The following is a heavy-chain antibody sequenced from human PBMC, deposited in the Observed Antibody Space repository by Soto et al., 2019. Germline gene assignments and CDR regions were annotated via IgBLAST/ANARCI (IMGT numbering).Heavy chain of an antibody. V-gene: IGHV1-69*01. CDR3: ARDPYYESSGYYYS. J-gene: IGHJ4*02. Sequence: QVQLVQSGAEVKKPGSSVKVSCKASGGTFSSYAISWVRQAPGQGLEWMGGIIPIFGTANYAKKFQGRVTIHADECTSTAYMEVRSLRSEDTGVYYLARDPYYESSGYYYSRGQGTLVTVSS. D-gene: IGHD3-22*01. CDR1: GGTFSSYA. CDR2: IIPIFGTA.